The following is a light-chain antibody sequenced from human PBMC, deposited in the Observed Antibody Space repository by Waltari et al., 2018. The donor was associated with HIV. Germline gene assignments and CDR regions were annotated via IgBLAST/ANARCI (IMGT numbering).Light chain of an antibody. Sequence: QYALTQPASLSGSPGQTITISCTGTSSDVWSYNLVAWYQHHPGKATKLMIYEVNKRPSGVSNRFSGSKSGNTASLTISGLQAEDEADYYCCSYAGSSTSVVFGGGTKLTVL. J-gene: IGLJ2*01. CDR1: SSDVWSYNL. CDR3: CSYAGSSTSVV. CDR2: EVN. V-gene: IGLV2-23*02.